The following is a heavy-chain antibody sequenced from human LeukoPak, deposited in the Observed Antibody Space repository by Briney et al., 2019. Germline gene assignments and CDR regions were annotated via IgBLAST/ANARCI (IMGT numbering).Heavy chain of an antibody. CDR2: ISTDGSHI. D-gene: IGHD5-18*01. CDR1: GFTFSDYY. Sequence: PGGSLRLSCAASGFTFSDYYMSWIRQAPGKGLEWVSFISTDGSHINSADSVKGRFTISRDNAKNSLYLQMHSLRAEDRAVYYCVRGGVYSYGQYYYYGMDVWGKGTAVTVSS. CDR3: VRGGVYSYGQYYYYGMDV. V-gene: IGHV3-11*04. J-gene: IGHJ6*04.